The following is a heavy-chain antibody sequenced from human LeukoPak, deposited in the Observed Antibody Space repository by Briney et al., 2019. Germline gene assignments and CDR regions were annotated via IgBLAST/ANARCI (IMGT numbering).Heavy chain of an antibody. J-gene: IGHJ6*02. Sequence: PSETLSLTCTVSGGSISSSSYYWGWIRQPPGKGLEWIGSIYYSGSTYYNPSLKRRATISVDTSKNQFSLKLSSVTAADTAVYYCARDGGKLWPLYYYYGMDVWGQGTTVTVSS. CDR1: GGSISSSSYY. CDR3: ARDGGKLWPLYYYYGMDV. CDR2: IYYSGST. D-gene: IGHD5-18*01. V-gene: IGHV4-39*02.